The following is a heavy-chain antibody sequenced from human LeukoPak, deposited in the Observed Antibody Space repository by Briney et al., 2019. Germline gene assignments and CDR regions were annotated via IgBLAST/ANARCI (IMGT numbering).Heavy chain of an antibody. J-gene: IGHJ4*02. CDR3: ARDGLYYYDSSGYYGGIDY. Sequence: SETLSLTCTVSGGSISSSSYYWGWIRQPPGKGLEWIGSIYYSGSTYYNPSLKSRVTISVDTSKNQFSLKLSSVTAADTAVYYCARDGLYYYDSSGYYGGIDYWGQGTLVTVSS. V-gene: IGHV4-39*07. CDR1: GGSISSSSYY. D-gene: IGHD3-22*01. CDR2: IYYSGST.